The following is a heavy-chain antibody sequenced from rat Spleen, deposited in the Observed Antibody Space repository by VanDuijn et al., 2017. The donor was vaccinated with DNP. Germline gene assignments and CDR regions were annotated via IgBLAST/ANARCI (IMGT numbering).Heavy chain of an antibody. CDR2: ISYEGSGT. CDR1: GFIFSDYY. D-gene: IGHD1-4*01. CDR3: AGRPPPTRGPFDY. J-gene: IGHJ2*01. V-gene: IGHV5-7*01. Sequence: EVQLVESGGGPVQPGRSLKLSCVASGFIFSDYYMAWVRQAPKKGLEWVASISYEGSGTYYRDSVKGRFTISRDNAKSTLYLQMDSLRSEDTATYYWAGRPPPTRGPFDYWGQGVTVTVSS.